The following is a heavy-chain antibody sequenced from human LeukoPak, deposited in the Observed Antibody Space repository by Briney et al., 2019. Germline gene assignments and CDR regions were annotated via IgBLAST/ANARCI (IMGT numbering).Heavy chain of an antibody. Sequence: PSETLSLTCTVSGGSINSYYWSWIRQPPGKGLEWIGYIYYSGSTNYNPSLKSRVTIPVDTSKNQFSLKLSSVTAADTAVYYCASLRVPGDFDYWGQGTLVTVSS. D-gene: IGHD3-16*01. V-gene: IGHV4-59*01. CDR2: IYYSGST. CDR3: ASLRVPGDFDY. J-gene: IGHJ4*02. CDR1: GGSINSYY.